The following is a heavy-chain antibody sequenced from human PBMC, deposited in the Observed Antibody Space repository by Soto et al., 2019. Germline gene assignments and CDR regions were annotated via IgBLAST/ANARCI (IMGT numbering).Heavy chain of an antibody. V-gene: IGHV1-2*02. D-gene: IGHD3-9*01. CDR3: ARDSHYDILTGYSRNACDM. J-gene: IGHJ3*02. Sequence: GXSVKVSCKTSGYTFTSYYLHWVRQAPGQGLEWMGWIYPNSGATNYAQKFQGRVTMTTDTSIRTVYMELSRLRSDDTAVYYCARDSHYDILTGYSRNACDMWGQGTMVTVSS. CDR2: IYPNSGAT. CDR1: GYTFTSYY.